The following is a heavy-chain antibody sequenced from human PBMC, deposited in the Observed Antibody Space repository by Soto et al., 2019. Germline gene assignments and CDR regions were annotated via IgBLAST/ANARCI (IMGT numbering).Heavy chain of an antibody. Sequence: SETLSLTCAVYGGSFSGYYWSWIRQPPGKGLEWIGEINHSGSTNYNPSLKSRVTISVDTSKNQFSLKLSSVTAADTAVYYCGRAWGRRIQLWLLYYFDYWGQGTLVTVSS. CDR2: INHSGST. J-gene: IGHJ4*02. D-gene: IGHD5-18*01. V-gene: IGHV4-34*01. CDR1: GGSFSGYY. CDR3: GRAWGRRIQLWLLYYFDY.